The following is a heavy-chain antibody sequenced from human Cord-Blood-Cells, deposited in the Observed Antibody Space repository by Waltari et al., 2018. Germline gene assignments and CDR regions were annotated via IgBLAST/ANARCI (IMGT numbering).Heavy chain of an antibody. CDR1: GYSISSGYY. CDR3: ARAKGFSSSSFNWFDP. Sequence: QVQLQESGPGLVKPSETLSLTCAVSGYSISSGYYWGWIRQPPGKGLEWIGSIYHSGSTYYNPSLQSRVTISVDTSKNQFSLKLSSVTAADTAVYYCARAKGFSSSSFNWFDPWGQGTLVTVSS. V-gene: IGHV4-38-2*01. D-gene: IGHD6-6*01. J-gene: IGHJ5*02. CDR2: IYHSGST.